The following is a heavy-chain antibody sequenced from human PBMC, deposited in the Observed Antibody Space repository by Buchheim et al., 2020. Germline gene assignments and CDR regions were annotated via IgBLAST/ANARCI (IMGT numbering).Heavy chain of an antibody. CDR3: AGPSHRVLEWNRGNCYYYYGMDV. J-gene: IGHJ6*02. Sequence: QVQLVQSGAEVKKPGSSVKVSCKASGGTFSSYAISWVRQAPGQGLEWMGGIIPIFGTTNYAQKFQGRVTITADESTSTAYMELSSLRSEDTAVYYCAGPSHRVLEWNRGNCYYYYGMDVWGQGTT. CDR1: GGTFSSYA. V-gene: IGHV1-69*01. D-gene: IGHD3-3*01. CDR2: IIPIFGTT.